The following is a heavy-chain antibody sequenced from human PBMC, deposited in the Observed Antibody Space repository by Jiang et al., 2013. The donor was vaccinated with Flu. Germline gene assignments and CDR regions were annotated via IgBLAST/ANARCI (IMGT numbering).Heavy chain of an antibody. CDR1: GGSVSSGSYY. J-gene: IGHJ3*02. V-gene: IGHV4-61*01. CDR3: ARDRDYGDPHAFDI. Sequence: SGSGLVKPSETLSLTCTVSGGSVSSGSYYWSWIRQPPGKGLEWIGYIYYSGSTNYNPSLKSRITISVDTSKNQFSLKLSSVTAADTAVYYCARDRDYGDPHAFDIWGQGTMVTVSS. D-gene: IGHD4-17*01. CDR2: IYYSGST.